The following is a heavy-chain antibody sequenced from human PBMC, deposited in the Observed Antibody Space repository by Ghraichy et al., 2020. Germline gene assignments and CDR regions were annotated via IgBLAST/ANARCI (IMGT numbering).Heavy chain of an antibody. CDR1: GGSFTNYY. D-gene: IGHD1-7*01. J-gene: IGHJ6*02. Sequence: SETLSLTCAVSGGSFTNYYWNWIRKAPGKGLEWIGCFYYSGSTNYNPSLKSRVTISVDTSKNQFSLRLTSVTAADTAVYYCARGEASGTPQHFFYYAMDVWGQGTTVTVSS. CDR3: ARGEASGTPQHFFYYAMDV. CDR2: FYYSGST. V-gene: IGHV4-59*01.